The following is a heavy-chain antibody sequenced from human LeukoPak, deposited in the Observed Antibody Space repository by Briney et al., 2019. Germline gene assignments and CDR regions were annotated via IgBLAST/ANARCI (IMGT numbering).Heavy chain of an antibody. V-gene: IGHV3-30*16. CDR1: GYTFTSYD. Sequence: SCKASGYTFTSYDINWVRQATGQGLEWVAVISYDGSNKYYADSVKGRFTISRDNSKNTLYLQMNSLRAEDTAVYYCAKDLGYCSSTSCYWDYYYGMDVWGQGTTVTVSS. J-gene: IGHJ6*02. D-gene: IGHD2-2*01. CDR3: AKDLGYCSSTSCYWDYYYGMDV. CDR2: ISYDGSNK.